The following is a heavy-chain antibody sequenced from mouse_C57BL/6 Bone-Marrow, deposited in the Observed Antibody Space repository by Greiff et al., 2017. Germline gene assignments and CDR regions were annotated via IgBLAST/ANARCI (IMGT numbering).Heavy chain of an antibody. D-gene: IGHD1-1*01. J-gene: IGHJ2*01. CDR2: IDPSDSYT. Sequence: QVQLQQSGAELVMPGASVKLSCKASGYTFTSYWMHWVKQRPGQGLEWIGEIDPSDSYTNYNQKFKGKSTLTVDKSSSTAYMQLSSLTSEDSAVYYCARVKGLRYFDYWGQGTTLTVSS. CDR3: ARVKGLRYFDY. CDR1: GYTFTSYW. V-gene: IGHV1-69*01.